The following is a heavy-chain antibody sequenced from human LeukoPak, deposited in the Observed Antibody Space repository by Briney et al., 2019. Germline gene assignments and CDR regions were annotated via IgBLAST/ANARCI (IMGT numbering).Heavy chain of an antibody. Sequence: GGSLRLSCAASGFTVNSKYMSWVRQAPGTGLEWVSVVYSGGQTYYADSVKGRFTISRDNAKNSLYLQMNSLRAEDTAVYYCARDRCSSSSCYSDYYYGMDVWGRGTTVTVSS. CDR3: ARDRCSSSSCYSDYYYGMDV. V-gene: IGHV3-53*01. J-gene: IGHJ6*02. CDR2: VYSGGQT. D-gene: IGHD2-2*02. CDR1: GFTVNSKY.